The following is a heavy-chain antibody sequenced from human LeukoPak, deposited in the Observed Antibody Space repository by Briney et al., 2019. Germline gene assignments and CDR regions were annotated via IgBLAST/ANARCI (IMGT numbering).Heavy chain of an antibody. Sequence: PGGSLRHSCAASGFTFSDYYMSWIRHAPGERLEWVSYISSSGSTIYDADSVKGRFTSSRDNAKDSLYLKMNSLRAEDTAVYYCARWRDFWNYGMDVWGQGTTVTVSS. J-gene: IGHJ6*02. CDR3: ARWRDFWNYGMDV. CDR1: GFTFSDYY. CDR2: ISSSGSTI. V-gene: IGHV3-11*01. D-gene: IGHD3-3*01.